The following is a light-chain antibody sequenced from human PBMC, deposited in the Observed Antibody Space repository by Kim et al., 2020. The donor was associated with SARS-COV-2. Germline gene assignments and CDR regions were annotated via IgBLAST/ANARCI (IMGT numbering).Light chain of an antibody. CDR2: CAS. CDR1: QSFLYSSNSESY. J-gene: IGKJ1*01. Sequence: ATISSKSNQSFLYSSNSESYLAGYQQRPGQPPKLLIYCASIREYGVPDRFSGSGSGTDFTLTISSLQAEDVAVYYCHQYYSSPWTFGQGTKVDIK. V-gene: IGKV4-1*01. CDR3: HQYYSSPWT.